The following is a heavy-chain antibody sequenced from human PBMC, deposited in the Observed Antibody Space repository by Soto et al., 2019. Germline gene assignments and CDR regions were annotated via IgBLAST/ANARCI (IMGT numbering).Heavy chain of an antibody. D-gene: IGHD6-13*01. CDR1: GGTFSSYA. V-gene: IGHV1-69*13. CDR2: IIPIFGTA. J-gene: IGHJ6*02. CDR3: ARGAVNFRIAARRENNYGMDV. Sequence: GASVKVSCKASGGTFSSYAISWVRQAPGQGLEWMGGIIPIFGTANYAQKFQGRVTITADESTSTAYMELSSLRSEDTAVYYCARGAVNFRIAARRENNYGMDVWGQGTTVTVSS.